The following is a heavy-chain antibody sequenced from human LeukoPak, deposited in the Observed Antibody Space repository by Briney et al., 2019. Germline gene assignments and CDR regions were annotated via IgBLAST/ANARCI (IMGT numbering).Heavy chain of an antibody. CDR2: ISYDGSNK. CDR3: AKDRRDIVVVPAAMATFDC. D-gene: IGHD2-2*01. V-gene: IGHV3-30*18. CDR1: GFTFSSYG. J-gene: IGHJ4*02. Sequence: GGSLRLSCAASGFTFSSYGMHWVRQAPGKGLEWVAVISYDGSNKYYADSVKGRFTISRDNSKNTLYLQMNSLRAEDTAVYYCAKDRRDIVVVPAAMATFDCWGQGTLVTVSS.